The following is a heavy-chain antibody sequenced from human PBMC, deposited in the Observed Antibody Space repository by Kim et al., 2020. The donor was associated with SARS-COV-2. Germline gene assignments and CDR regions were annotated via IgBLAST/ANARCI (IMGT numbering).Heavy chain of an antibody. CDR2: IKQDGSEK. CDR1: GFTFSYYW. Sequence: GGSLRLSCAASGFTFSYYWMSWVRQAPGKGLEWVANIKQDGSEKYYVDSVKGRFTISRDNAKNSLYLQMNSLRAEDTAVYYCAREGSNAQYSSGWYYYYYSMDVWGKGTTVTVSS. V-gene: IGHV3-7*01. D-gene: IGHD6-19*01. CDR3: AREGSNAQYSSGWYYYYYSMDV. J-gene: IGHJ6*03.